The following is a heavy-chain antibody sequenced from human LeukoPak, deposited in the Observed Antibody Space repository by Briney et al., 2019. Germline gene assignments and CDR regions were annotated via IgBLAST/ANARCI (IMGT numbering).Heavy chain of an antibody. J-gene: IGHJ4*02. CDR1: GFTVSSNH. Sequence: GGSLRLSCAASGFTVSSNHMSWVRQAPGKGLEWVSVIYSGGSTYYSDSVKCRFTISTHNSHNTLYLKINRLRAEHTAVYYCASHSSSWYGFDYWGQGTLVTVSS. CDR3: ASHSSSWYGFDY. V-gene: IGHV3-53*01. CDR2: IYSGGST. D-gene: IGHD6-13*01.